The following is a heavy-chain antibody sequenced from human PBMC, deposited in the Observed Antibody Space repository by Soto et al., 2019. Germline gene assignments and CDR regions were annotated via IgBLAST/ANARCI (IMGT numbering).Heavy chain of an antibody. V-gene: IGHV4-30-4*01. D-gene: IGHD6-19*01. CDR1: GDSISSGDYY. Sequence: PSETLSLTCTVSGDSISSGDYYWSWIRQPPGKGLEWIGYIYYSGSTYYNPSLKSRVTISVDTSKNQFSLKLSSVTAADTAVYYCARVSTYSSGWYPTSGMDVWGQGTTVTVSS. CDR3: ARVSTYSSGWYPTSGMDV. J-gene: IGHJ6*02. CDR2: IYYSGST.